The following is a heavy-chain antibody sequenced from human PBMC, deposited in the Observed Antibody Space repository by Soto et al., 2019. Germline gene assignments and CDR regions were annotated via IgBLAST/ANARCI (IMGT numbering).Heavy chain of an antibody. CDR3: TMVRGQNYYYGMDV. CDR1: GFTFSSYS. Sequence: PGGSLRLSCAASGFTFSSYSMNWVRQAPGKGLGWVSYISSSSSTIYYADSVKGRFTISRDNAKNSLYLQMNSLRDEDTAVYYCTMVRGQNYYYGMDVWGQGTTVTVSS. CDR2: ISSSSSTI. V-gene: IGHV3-48*02. J-gene: IGHJ6*02. D-gene: IGHD3-10*01.